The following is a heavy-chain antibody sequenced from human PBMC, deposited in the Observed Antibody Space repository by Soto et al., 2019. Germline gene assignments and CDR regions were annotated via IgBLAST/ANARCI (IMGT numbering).Heavy chain of an antibody. D-gene: IGHD1-26*01. J-gene: IGHJ6*02. CDR2: INNSGST. Sequence: PPETLSLTCPVYGGSFSGYYWSWIRQPPGKGLEWIGEINNSGSTNYNPSLKSRVTISVDTSKNQFSLKLSSVTAADTAVYYCARGWSGSYYVHYYYSGMDVWGQGTTVTVSS. V-gene: IGHV4-34*01. CDR3: ARGWSGSYYVHYYYSGMDV. CDR1: GGSFSGYY.